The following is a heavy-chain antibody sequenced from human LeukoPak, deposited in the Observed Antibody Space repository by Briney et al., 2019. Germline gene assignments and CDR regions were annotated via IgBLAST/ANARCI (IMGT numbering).Heavy chain of an antibody. V-gene: IGHV1-2*02. CDR1: GYTFTGYY. D-gene: IGHD3-10*01. J-gene: IGHJ4*02. CDR2: INPNSGGT. Sequence: GASVKVSCKASGYTFTGYYMHWVRQAPGQGLEWMGWINPNSGGTNYAQKFQGRVTMTRDTSISTAYMELSRLRSDDTAVYYCARLSLTRITMVRGVMSATNYWGQGTLVTVSS. CDR3: ARLSLTRITMVRGVMSATNY.